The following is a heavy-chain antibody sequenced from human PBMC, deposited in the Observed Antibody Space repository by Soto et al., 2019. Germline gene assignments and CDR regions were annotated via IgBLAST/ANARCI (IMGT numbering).Heavy chain of an antibody. CDR3: ASPREVGANFDY. CDR1: GGTFSSYA. J-gene: IGHJ4*02. V-gene: IGHV1-69*13. D-gene: IGHD1-26*01. Sequence: SVKVSCKASGGTFSSYAISWVRQAPGQGLEWMGGIIPIFGTANYAQKFQGRVTITADESTSTAYMELSSLRSEDTAVYYCASPREVGANFDYWGQGTLVTVSS. CDR2: IIPIFGTA.